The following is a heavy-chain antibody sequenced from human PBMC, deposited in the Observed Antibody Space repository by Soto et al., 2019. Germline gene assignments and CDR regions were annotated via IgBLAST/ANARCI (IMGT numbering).Heavy chain of an antibody. J-gene: IGHJ5*02. Sequence: PSETLSLTCAVSGYSISSGYYWGWIRQPPGKGLEWIGSIYHSGSTYYNPSLKSRVTISVDTSKNQFSLKLSSVTAADTAVYYCARDLNWFDPWGQGTLVTVSS. CDR3: ARDLNWFDP. V-gene: IGHV4-38-2*02. CDR1: GYSISSGYY. CDR2: IYHSGST.